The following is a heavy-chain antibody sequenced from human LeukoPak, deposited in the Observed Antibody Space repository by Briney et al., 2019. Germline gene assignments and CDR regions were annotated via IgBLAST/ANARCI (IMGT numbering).Heavy chain of an antibody. CDR2: INPNSGGT. J-gene: IGHJ4*02. CDR1: GYTFTGYY. Sequence: GESLKISCKGSGYTFTGYYMHWVRQAPGQGLEWMGWINPNSGGTNYAQKFQGRVTMTRDTSISTAYMELSRLRSDDTAVYYCARDLGLLEDYWGQGTLVTVSS. CDR3: ARDLGLLEDY. V-gene: IGHV1-2*02. D-gene: IGHD1-26*01.